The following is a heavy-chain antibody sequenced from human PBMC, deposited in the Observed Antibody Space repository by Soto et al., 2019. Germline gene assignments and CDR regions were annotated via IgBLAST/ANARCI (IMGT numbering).Heavy chain of an antibody. D-gene: IGHD4-17*01. J-gene: IGHJ4*02. CDR3: ARRDTVTSY. Sequence: SETLSLTCSVSGGSVSYNSYYWGWIRQPPGKGLEWIGSIYYSGSTYYNPSLKSRVTISVDTSKNQFSLKLSSVTAADTAVYYCARRDTVTSYWGQGTLVTVSS. CDR1: GGSVSYNSYY. CDR2: IYYSGST. V-gene: IGHV4-39*01.